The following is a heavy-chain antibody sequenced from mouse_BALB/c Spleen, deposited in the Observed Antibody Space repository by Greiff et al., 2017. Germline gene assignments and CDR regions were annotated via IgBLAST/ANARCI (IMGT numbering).Heavy chain of an antibody. CDR2: ISDGGSYT. Sequence: DVKLVESGGGLVKPGGSLKLSCAASGFTFSDYYMYWVRQTPEKRLEWVATISDGGSYTYYPDSVKGRFTISRDNAKNNLYLQMSSLKSEDTAMYYCARDYDGYPAWFAYWGQGTLVTVSA. J-gene: IGHJ3*01. D-gene: IGHD2-3*01. CDR1: GFTFSDYY. CDR3: ARDYDGYPAWFAY. V-gene: IGHV5-4*02.